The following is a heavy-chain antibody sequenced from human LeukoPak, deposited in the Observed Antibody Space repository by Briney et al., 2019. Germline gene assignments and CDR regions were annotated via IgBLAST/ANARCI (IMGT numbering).Heavy chain of an antibody. CDR1: GGSISSYY. D-gene: IGHD1-26*01. V-gene: IGHV4-59*01. CDR3: ARARAWDEFDY. Sequence: SETLSLACTVSGGSISSYYWSWIRQPPGKGLEWIGNIYYSGSTNYNPSLKSRVTISVDTSKNQFSLKLSSVTAADTAVYYCARARAWDEFDYWGQGTLVTVSS. J-gene: IGHJ4*02. CDR2: IYYSGST.